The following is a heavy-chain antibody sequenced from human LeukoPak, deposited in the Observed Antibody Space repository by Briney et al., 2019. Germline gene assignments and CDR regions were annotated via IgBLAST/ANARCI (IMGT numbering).Heavy chain of an antibody. CDR3: ARDVHGALDF. D-gene: IGHD4/OR15-4a*01. J-gene: IGHJ4*02. V-gene: IGHV3-7*01. CDR1: GFTFSRYW. Sequence: GGSLRLSCAASGFTFSRYWMAWVRQAPGKGLEWVANIRGDAGDKGYADSVRDRFTISRDNGKNSLHLQMNSLTAEDTAVYYCARDVHGALDFWGQGTLVVVSS. CDR2: IRGDAGDK.